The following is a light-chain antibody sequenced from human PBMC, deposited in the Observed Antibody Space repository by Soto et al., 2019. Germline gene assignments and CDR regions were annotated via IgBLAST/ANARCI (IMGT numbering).Light chain of an antibody. CDR2: DAS. CDR1: QSVSNNY. V-gene: IGKV3-11*01. J-gene: IGKJ4*01. CDR3: QQRSSWPLT. Sequence: EIVLTQSPGTLSLSPGERATLSCRASQSVSNNYLAWYQQKPGQAPRLLIYDASNRATGIPARFSGSGSGTDFTLTISSLEPEDFAVYYCQQRSSWPLTFGGGTKVEIK.